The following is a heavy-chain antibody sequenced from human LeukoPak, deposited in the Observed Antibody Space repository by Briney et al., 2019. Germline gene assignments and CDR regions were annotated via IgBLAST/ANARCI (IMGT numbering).Heavy chain of an antibody. D-gene: IGHD3-22*01. V-gene: IGHV3-48*03. Sequence: PGGSLRLSCAASGFTFSIYQVNWVRQAPGQGLECVAYICSSGSTVYYAPSVKGRFTISRDNAKNSLFLQMNRLRAEETADYYCAREKFYDNSGYDYWGEGALVTVSS. CDR2: ICSSGSTV. J-gene: IGHJ4*02. CDR1: GFTFSIYQ. CDR3: AREKFYDNSGYDY.